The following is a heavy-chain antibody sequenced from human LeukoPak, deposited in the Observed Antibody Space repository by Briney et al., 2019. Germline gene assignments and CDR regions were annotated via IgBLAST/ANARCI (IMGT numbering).Heavy chain of an antibody. V-gene: IGHV4-34*01. Sequence: PSETLSLTCAVYGGSFSGYYWSWIRQPPGKGLEWIGEINHSGSTNYNPSLKSRVTISVDTSKNQFSLKLSSVTAADTAVYYRARARPGVISCSSTSCYSGRNVDFDYWGQGTLVTVSS. CDR3: ARARPGVISCSSTSCYSGRNVDFDY. J-gene: IGHJ4*02. CDR1: GGSFSGYY. D-gene: IGHD2-2*02. CDR2: INHSGST.